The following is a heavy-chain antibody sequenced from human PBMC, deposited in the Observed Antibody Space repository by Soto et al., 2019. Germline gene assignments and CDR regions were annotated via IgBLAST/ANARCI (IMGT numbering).Heavy chain of an antibody. CDR2: IYHSRST. CDR1: GGSISSTNW. J-gene: IGHJ4*02. Sequence: QVQLQESGPGLVKPSGTLSLTCAVSGGSISSTNWWSWVRQPPGKGLEWIGEIYHSRSTNYNPSPKSRVTISVDKSKNKFSLKLSSVTAADTAVYSCARGLSTFSPLDYWGQGTLVTVSS. D-gene: IGHD6-13*01. CDR3: ARGLSTFSPLDY. V-gene: IGHV4-4*02.